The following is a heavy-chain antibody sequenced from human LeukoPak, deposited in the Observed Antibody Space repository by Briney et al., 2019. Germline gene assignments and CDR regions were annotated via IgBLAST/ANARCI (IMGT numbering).Heavy chain of an antibody. CDR3: ARDGDSSGYSDY. CDR2: ISSSSSYI. Sequence: GGSLRLSCAASGFTFSSYSMNWVRQAPGKGLEWVSSISSSSSYIYYADSVKGRFTISRDNAKNSMYLQMNGLRAEDTAVYYCARDGDSSGYSDYWGQGTLVTVSS. J-gene: IGHJ4*02. D-gene: IGHD3-22*01. V-gene: IGHV3-21*01. CDR1: GFTFSSYS.